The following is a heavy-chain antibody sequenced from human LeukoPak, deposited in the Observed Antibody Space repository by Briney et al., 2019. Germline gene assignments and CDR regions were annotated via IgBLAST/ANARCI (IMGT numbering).Heavy chain of an antibody. CDR3: ARNYGSGSYREGSDY. D-gene: IGHD3-10*01. Sequence: PSQTLSLTRTVSGGSISSGGYYWSWIRQHPGKGLEWIGYIYYSGSTYYNPSLKSRVTISVDTSKNQFSLKLSSVTAADTAVYYCARNYGSGSYREGSDYWGQGTLVTVSS. CDR1: GGSISSGGYY. CDR2: IYYSGST. V-gene: IGHV4-31*03. J-gene: IGHJ4*02.